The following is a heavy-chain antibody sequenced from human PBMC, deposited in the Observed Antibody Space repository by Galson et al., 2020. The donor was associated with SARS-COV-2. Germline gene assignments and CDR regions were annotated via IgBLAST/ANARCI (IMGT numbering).Heavy chain of an antibody. D-gene: IGHD3-10*01. CDR1: GYVFSSYA. CDR3: ARGGSGWVPYDY. V-gene: IGHV1-18*01. J-gene: IGHJ4*02. CDR2: ISDYNGDK. Sequence: ASVKVSCKATGYVFSSYAISWVRQAPGQGLEWVGWISDYNGDKNHAQKVQGRVTMTTDTSPSTAYMELRSLRSDDTAVYYCARGGSGWVPYDYWGQGTLVTVSS.